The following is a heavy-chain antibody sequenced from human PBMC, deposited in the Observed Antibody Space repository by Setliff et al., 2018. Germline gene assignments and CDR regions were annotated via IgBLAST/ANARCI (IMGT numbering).Heavy chain of an antibody. CDR2: TIPIFGST. Sequence: SVKVSCKASGGTFSSYGISWVRQAPGQGLEWMGGTIPIFGSTNYAQKFQDGVTIITDESTSTAYMELSSLRTEDTAVYYCAREGVDTRSSTDYRYYMDVWGKGTTVTVSS. V-gene: IGHV1-69*05. D-gene: IGHD5-18*01. CDR1: GGTFSSYG. CDR3: AREGVDTRSSTDYRYYMDV. J-gene: IGHJ6*03.